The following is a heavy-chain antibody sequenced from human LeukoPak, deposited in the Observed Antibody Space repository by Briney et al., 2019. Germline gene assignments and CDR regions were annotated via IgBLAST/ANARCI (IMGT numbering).Heavy chain of an antibody. V-gene: IGHV1-18*01. CDR1: GYTFTNYG. Sequence: ASVKVSCKASGYTFTNYGVSWLRQAPGQGLEWMGWISPYNGDTNYAQKLQGRVTMTTDTSTSTAYMELRSLRSDDTAVYYCAAAVTSSGWYDFDYWGQGTLVTVSS. CDR3: AAAVTSSGWYDFDY. J-gene: IGHJ4*02. CDR2: ISPYNGDT. D-gene: IGHD6-19*01.